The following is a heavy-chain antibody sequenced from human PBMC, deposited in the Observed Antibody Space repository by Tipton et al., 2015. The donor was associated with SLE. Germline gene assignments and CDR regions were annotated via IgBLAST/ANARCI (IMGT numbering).Heavy chain of an antibody. J-gene: IGHJ4*02. CDR2: ITWNGGTS. Sequence: SLRLSCAASGFSFNDFGMSWVRQVPGKGLEWVSDITWNGGTSVYADSVKGRFTISRDNAKNSLYLQMNSLKVEDTALYYCARDHIAVAGTTLDHWGQGTLVTVSS. V-gene: IGHV3-20*04. CDR1: GFSFNDFG. CDR3: ARDHIAVAGTTLDH. D-gene: IGHD6-19*01.